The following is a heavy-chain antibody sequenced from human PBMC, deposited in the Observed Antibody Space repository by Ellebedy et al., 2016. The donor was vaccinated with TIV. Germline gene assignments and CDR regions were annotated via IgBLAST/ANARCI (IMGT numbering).Heavy chain of an antibody. D-gene: IGHD7-27*01. CDR1: GFTFTPYA. CDR2: ISGSSLTI. Sequence: GESLKISCAASGFTFTPYAMNWVRQAPGKGLEWISYISGSSLTIYYADSVKGRFTISRDNAKNSLYLQMSSLTAEETAVYYCARDMAWGNERVNDALDIWGQGTMVTVSA. J-gene: IGHJ3*02. CDR3: ARDMAWGNERVNDALDI. V-gene: IGHV3-48*04.